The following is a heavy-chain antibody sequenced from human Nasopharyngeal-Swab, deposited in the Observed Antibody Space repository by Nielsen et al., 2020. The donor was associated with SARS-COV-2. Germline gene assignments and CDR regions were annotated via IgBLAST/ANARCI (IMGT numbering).Heavy chain of an antibody. D-gene: IGHD3-22*01. J-gene: IGHJ4*02. V-gene: IGHV3-30-3*01. CDR2: ISYDGGNK. CDR3: ARDLGGYPDY. CDR1: GFTFSSYA. Sequence: GGSLRLSCAASGFTFSSYAMHWVRQAPGKGLEWVAVISYDGGNKYYADSVKGRFTISRDNSKNTLYLQMNSLRAEDTAAYYCARDLGGYPDYWGQGTLVTVSS.